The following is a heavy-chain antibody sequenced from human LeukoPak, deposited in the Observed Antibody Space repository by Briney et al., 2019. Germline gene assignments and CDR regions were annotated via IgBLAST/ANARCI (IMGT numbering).Heavy chain of an antibody. V-gene: IGHV3-74*01. Sequence: PGGSLRLSFAAPGFTLSSSLIHRVRQVPAGGLVWGARMNEDGRRTDVAGSVRGRFTITRVIAKNTLFMQMNSLRVEDTAVYHCVRDFGGEDDFWGQGTLVAVSS. CDR2: MNEDGRRT. CDR3: VRDFGGEDDF. J-gene: IGHJ4*02. D-gene: IGHD2-15*01. CDR1: GFTLSSSL.